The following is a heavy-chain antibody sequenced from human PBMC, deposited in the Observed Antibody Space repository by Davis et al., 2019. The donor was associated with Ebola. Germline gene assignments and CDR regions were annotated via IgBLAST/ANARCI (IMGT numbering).Heavy chain of an antibody. V-gene: IGHV1-18*01. D-gene: IGHD6-6*01. CDR2: ISAYNGNT. Sequence: ASVKVSCKASGYTFTSYGIGWVRQAPGQGLEWMGWISAYNGNTNYAQKLQGRVTMTTDTSTSTAYMELRSLRSDDTAVYYCARGNYPEYSSHWFDPWGQGTLVTVSS. CDR3: ARGNYPEYSSHWFDP. J-gene: IGHJ5*02. CDR1: GYTFTSYG.